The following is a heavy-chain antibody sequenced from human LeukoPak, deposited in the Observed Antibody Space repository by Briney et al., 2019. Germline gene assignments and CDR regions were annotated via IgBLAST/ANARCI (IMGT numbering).Heavy chain of an antibody. CDR1: GGSLSDYY. CDR2: IYYSGST. CDR3: ARSGTAMVRGVMSFDY. J-gene: IGHJ4*02. V-gene: IGHV4-59*04. D-gene: IGHD3-10*01. Sequence: SETLSLTCTVSGGSLSDYYWTWVRQPPGKGLDWIGYIYYSGSTYYNPSLKSRVTISVDTSKNQFSLKLSSVTAADTAVYYCARSGTAMVRGVMSFDYWGQGTLVTVSS.